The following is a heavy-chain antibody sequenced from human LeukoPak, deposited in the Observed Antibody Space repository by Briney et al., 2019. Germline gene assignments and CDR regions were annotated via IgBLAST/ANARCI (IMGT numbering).Heavy chain of an antibody. CDR2: ISAHGLDT. V-gene: IGHV3-23*01. Sequence: GGSQRLSCVASGFTFNNHAMTWVRQAPGKGLEWVSAISAHGLDTFYAPSVKGRFTISRDNSKNTLYLQMNSLRAEDTAVYYCAKDLLPPYYYGSGKFDYWGQGTLVTVSS. D-gene: IGHD3-10*01. J-gene: IGHJ4*02. CDR1: GFTFNNHA. CDR3: AKDLLPPYYYGSGKFDY.